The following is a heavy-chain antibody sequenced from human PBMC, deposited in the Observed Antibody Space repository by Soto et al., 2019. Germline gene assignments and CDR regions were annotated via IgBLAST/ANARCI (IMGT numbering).Heavy chain of an antibody. CDR2: INSDGSST. D-gene: IGHD6-13*01. CDR3: ARYIAAAGSMDV. J-gene: IGHJ6*02. CDR1: GFTFSSYW. Sequence: PGGSLRLSCAASGFTFSSYWMHWVRQAPGKGLVWVSRINSDGSSTSYADSMKGRFTISRDNAKNTLYLQMNSLRAADTAVYYCARYIAAAGSMDVWGQGTTVTVSS. V-gene: IGHV3-74*01.